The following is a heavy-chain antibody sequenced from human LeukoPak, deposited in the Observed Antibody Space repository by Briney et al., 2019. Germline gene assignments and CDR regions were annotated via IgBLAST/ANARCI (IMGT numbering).Heavy chain of an antibody. CDR3: ARTRYSSGWYWLDY. CDR1: GYTFTSYA. Sequence: GASVKVSCKASGYTFTSYAMHWVRQAPGQRLEWMGWINAGNGNTKHSQKFQGRVTITRDTSASTAYMELSSLRSEDTAVYYCARTRYSSGWYWLDYWGQGTLVTVSS. V-gene: IGHV1-3*01. D-gene: IGHD6-19*01. J-gene: IGHJ4*02. CDR2: INAGNGNT.